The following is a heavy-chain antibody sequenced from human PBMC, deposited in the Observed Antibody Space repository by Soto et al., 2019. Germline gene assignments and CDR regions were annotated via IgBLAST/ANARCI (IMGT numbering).Heavy chain of an antibody. Sequence: QLQLQESGPGLVKSSETLSLTCSVSGAAVSSSHYWGWIRQPPGKGLEWIGSASYRGSPYYSPSFKRRTTISVDTSNTLFSLRVRSVTATDTAVYFCARHYNTGAFFDYWGQGKLVTVSS. CDR2: ASYRGSP. CDR1: GAAVSSSHY. D-gene: IGHD1-20*01. CDR3: ARHYNTGAFFDY. V-gene: IGHV4-39*01. J-gene: IGHJ4*02.